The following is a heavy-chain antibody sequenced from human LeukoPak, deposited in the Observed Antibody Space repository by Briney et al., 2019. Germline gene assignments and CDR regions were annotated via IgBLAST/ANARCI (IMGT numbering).Heavy chain of an antibody. Sequence: SETLSLTCAVYGGSFSGYYWSWIRQPPGKGLEWIGEINHSGSTNYNPSLKSRVTISVDTSKNQFSLKLSSVTAADTAVYYCVVEVVGATTGFDYWGQGTLVTVSS. V-gene: IGHV4-34*01. CDR1: GGSFSGYY. J-gene: IGHJ4*02. CDR2: INHSGST. D-gene: IGHD1-26*01. CDR3: VVEVVGATTGFDY.